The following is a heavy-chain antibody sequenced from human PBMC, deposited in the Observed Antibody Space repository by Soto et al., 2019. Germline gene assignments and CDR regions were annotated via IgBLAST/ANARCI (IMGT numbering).Heavy chain of an antibody. CDR2: IYSAGST. J-gene: IGHJ4*01. CDR1: GFIFSEYE. Sequence: GGSLRLSCEVSGFIFSEYEFNWVRQAPGKGLEWVSVIYSAGSTYYANAVKGRFTISRDISENKIFLELNGLTVDDTAVYYCARAREPEYSSSIFFDYWGRGTVVTSPQ. CDR3: ARAREPEYSSSIFFDY. V-gene: IGHV3-53*01. D-gene: IGHD6-6*01.